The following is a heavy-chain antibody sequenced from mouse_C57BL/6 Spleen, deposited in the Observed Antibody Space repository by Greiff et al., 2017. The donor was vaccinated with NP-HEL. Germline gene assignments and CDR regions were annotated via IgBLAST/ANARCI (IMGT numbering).Heavy chain of an antibody. V-gene: IGHV1-50*01. D-gene: IGHD1-1*01. CDR1: GYTFTSYW. J-gene: IGHJ2*01. Sequence: QVQLKQPGAELVKPGASVKLSCKASGYTFTSYWMQWVKQRPGQGLEWIGEIDPSDSYTNSNQKFKGKATLTVDTSSSPAYMQLSSLTSEDSAVYYCARRYYGSSFDYWGQGTTLTVSS. CDR2: IDPSDSYT. CDR3: ARRYYGSSFDY.